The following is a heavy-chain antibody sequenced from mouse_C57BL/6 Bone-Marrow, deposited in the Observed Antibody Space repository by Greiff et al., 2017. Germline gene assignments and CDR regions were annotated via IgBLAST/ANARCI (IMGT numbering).Heavy chain of an antibody. Sequence: QVQLQQPGAELVKPGASVKLSCKASGYTFTSYWMHWVKQRPGQGLEWIGMIHPNSGSTNYNEKFKSKATLTVDKSSSTAYMQLSSLTSEDSAVYYCGLYYYGSSWYFDVWGTGTTVTVSS. D-gene: IGHD1-1*01. J-gene: IGHJ1*03. CDR3: GLYYYGSSWYFDV. V-gene: IGHV1-64*01. CDR2: IHPNSGST. CDR1: GYTFTSYW.